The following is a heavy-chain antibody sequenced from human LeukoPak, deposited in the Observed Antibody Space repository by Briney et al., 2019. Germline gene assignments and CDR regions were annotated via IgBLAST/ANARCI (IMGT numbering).Heavy chain of an antibody. V-gene: IGHV4-34*01. Sequence: PSETLSLTCAVYGRSFSGYYWSWIRQPPGKGLEWIGATNHSGSTNYNPSLKSRVTISVDTSRNQFSLKLRSVTAADTAVYYCARAIVVVPAATSDYFDYWGQGTLVTVSS. J-gene: IGHJ4*02. D-gene: IGHD2-2*01. CDR3: ARAIVVVPAATSDYFDY. CDR2: TNHSGST. CDR1: GRSFSGYY.